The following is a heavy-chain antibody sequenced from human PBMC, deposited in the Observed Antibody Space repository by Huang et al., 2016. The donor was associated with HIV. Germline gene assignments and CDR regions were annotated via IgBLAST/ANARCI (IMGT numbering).Heavy chain of an antibody. CDR3: ASGGSFVEF. Sequence: QLQLQESGPGLVKPSETLSLTCTVSGGSISGSSYYWGWIRQPPGKGLEGIGNIYYSGSTYYNPSLKSRVTISVDTSKKQFALKLRSVTAADTAVYYCASGGSFVEFWGQGTPVTFSS. CDR1: GGSISGSSYY. V-gene: IGHV4-39*01. CDR2: IYYSGST. J-gene: IGHJ4*02. D-gene: IGHD3-16*01.